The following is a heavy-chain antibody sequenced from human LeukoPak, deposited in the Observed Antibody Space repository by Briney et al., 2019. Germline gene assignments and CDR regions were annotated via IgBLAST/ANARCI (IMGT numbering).Heavy chain of an antibody. CDR2: IYSSVYT. Sequence: SETLSLSCSVSGDSFDNSYCWPWVRHPPGKRPEWIGTIYSSVYTYYNPSLRSRATISGDTSKNLFSLKLISVTAADTAVYYCARGSDDYKLGNHWGHGTLVTVSS. J-gene: IGHJ5*02. D-gene: IGHD5-24*01. CDR1: GDSFDNSYC. V-gene: IGHV4-39*01. CDR3: ARGSDDYKLGNH.